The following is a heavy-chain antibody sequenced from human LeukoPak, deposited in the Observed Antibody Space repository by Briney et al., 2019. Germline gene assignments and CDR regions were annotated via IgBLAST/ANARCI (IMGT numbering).Heavy chain of an antibody. J-gene: IGHJ4*02. CDR3: AKQRSEVVVAATNY. V-gene: IGHV3-23*01. CDR1: GFTFSSYA. D-gene: IGHD2-15*01. CDR2: ITGGGDTT. Sequence: GGSLRLSCAASGFTFSSYAMTWVRQAPGKGLEWVSSITGGGDTTYYADSVRGRFTIYRDNSKNTLSVQMNSLRAEDTAVYYCAKQRSEVVVAATNYWGQGTLVTVSS.